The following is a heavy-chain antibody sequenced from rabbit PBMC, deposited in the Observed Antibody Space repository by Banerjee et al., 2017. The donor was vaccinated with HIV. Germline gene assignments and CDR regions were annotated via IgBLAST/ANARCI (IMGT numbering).Heavy chain of an antibody. CDR1: GFDFSSHY. J-gene: IGHJ6*01. CDR3: ARDPLLVVAGVAAYYGMDL. CDR2: IYAGKGSI. D-gene: IGHD4-1*01. Sequence: QSLEETGGGLVQPGGSLTLSCKASGFDFSSHYMSWVRQAPGKGLEWIGIIYAGKGSIDYASWAKGRFTISKTSSTTVTLQMTSLTAADTATYFCARDPLLVVAGVAAYYGMDLWGQGTLVTVS. V-gene: IGHV1S40*01.